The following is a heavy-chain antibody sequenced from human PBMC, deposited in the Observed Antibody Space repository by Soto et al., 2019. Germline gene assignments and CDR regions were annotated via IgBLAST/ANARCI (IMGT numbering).Heavy chain of an antibody. J-gene: IGHJ6*02. CDR3: ARDCPSWSGYCLTYGMDV. CDR1: GFTFSSYG. Sequence: GSLRRSCAASGFTFSSYGMHWVRQAPGKGLEWVAVIWYDGSNKYYADSVKGRFTISRDNSKNTLYLQMNSLRAEDTAVYYCARDCPSWSGYCLTYGMDVWGQGTTVTVSS. CDR2: IWYDGSNK. V-gene: IGHV3-33*01. D-gene: IGHD3-3*01.